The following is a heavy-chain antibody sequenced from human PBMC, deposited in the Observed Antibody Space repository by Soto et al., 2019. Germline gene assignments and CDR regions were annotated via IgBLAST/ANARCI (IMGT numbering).Heavy chain of an antibody. D-gene: IGHD2-15*01. Sequence: QVQLQESGPGLVKPSQTLSLTCTVSGGSISSGNYYWSWMRQPPGKGLEWIGFISYSGSTYYSTSLKSRVTISVDTSKSQVSLNLSFVTAADTAVYYCATMGTPATGLYFFDYWGQGSLVTVSS. CDR2: ISYSGST. J-gene: IGHJ4*02. V-gene: IGHV4-30-4*01. CDR1: GGSISSGNYY. CDR3: ATMGTPATGLYFFDY.